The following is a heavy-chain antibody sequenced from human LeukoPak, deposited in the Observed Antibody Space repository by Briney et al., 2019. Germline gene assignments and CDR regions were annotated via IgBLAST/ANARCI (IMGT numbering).Heavy chain of an antibody. CDR3: ARDPGYESWSPFWGGMDV. CDR1: GFTFSSSW. CDR2: ITRDGRST. V-gene: IGHV3-74*01. D-gene: IGHD3-16*01. Sequence: GGSLRLSCGASGFTFSSSWMHWVRQAPGKGLVGVSRITRDGRSTTYADSVKGRFTTSRDNAKNTLYLQMDSLRDDDTAVYYCARDPGYESWSPFWGGMDVWGNGTTVIVSS. J-gene: IGHJ6*04.